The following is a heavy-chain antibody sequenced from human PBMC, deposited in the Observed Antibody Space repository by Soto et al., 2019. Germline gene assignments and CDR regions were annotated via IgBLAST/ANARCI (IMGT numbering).Heavy chain of an antibody. V-gene: IGHV3-30-3*01. D-gene: IGHD3-10*01. CDR2: ISHNDEPKI. J-gene: IGHJ4*01. CDR3: ARGVRAETYYNAFDS. CDR1: GFSFKNYA. Sequence: QVQLVESVGGVVQPGSSLRLSCAASGFSFKNYAFHWVRQAPGKGLEWVALISHNDEPKIFYADSVQGRFTISRDNFKNTVYLQMNSLRDEDTAVYHCARGVRAETYYNAFDSWGQGTQVTVSS.